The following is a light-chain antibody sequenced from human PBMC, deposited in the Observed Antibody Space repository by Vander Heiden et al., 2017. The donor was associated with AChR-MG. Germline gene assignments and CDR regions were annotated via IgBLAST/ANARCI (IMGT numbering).Light chain of an antibody. CDR1: QGISNY. V-gene: IGKV1-27*01. J-gene: IGKJ3*01. CDR2: AAS. CDR3: QKHNSTPLYT. Sequence: DIQMTQSPSSLSTSVGDRVTITCRASQGISNYLAWYQQKPGKVPKLLIYAASTLQSGVPSRFSGSGSGTDFTLTISSRQPEDVATYYCQKHNSTPLYTFGHGTKVDIK.